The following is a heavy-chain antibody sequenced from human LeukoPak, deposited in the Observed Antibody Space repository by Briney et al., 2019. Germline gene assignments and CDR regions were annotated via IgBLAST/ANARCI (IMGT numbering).Heavy chain of an antibody. V-gene: IGHV4-39*01. CDR3: ARTGIVVVPAAMPYNWFDP. Sequence: SETLSLTCTVSGGSISSSSYYWGWIRQPPGKGLEWIGSIYYSGSTYYNPSLKSRVTISVDTSKNQFSLKLSSVTAADTAVYYCARTGIVVVPAAMPYNWFDPWGQGTLVTVSS. J-gene: IGHJ5*02. CDR1: GGSISSSSYY. CDR2: IYYSGST. D-gene: IGHD2-2*01.